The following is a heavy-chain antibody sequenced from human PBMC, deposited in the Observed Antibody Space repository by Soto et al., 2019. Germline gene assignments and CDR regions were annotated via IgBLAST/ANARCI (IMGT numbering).Heavy chain of an antibody. CDR3: ARDLGPYSIRQWLIQGYWFDP. V-gene: IGHV1-2*02. Sequence: ASVKVSFKASGYTFTGYYMHWLRQAPGQGLEWMGWINPNSGGTNYAQKFQGRVTMTRDTSISTAYMELSRLRSDDTAVYYCARDLGPYSIRQWLIQGYWFDPWGQGTLVTVSS. D-gene: IGHD6-19*01. CDR1: GYTFTGYY. J-gene: IGHJ5*02. CDR2: INPNSGGT.